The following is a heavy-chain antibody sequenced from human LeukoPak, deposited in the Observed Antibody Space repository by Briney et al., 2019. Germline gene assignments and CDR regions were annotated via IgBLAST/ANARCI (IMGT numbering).Heavy chain of an antibody. CDR1: GFTFSRHG. D-gene: IGHD3-22*01. V-gene: IGHV3-23*01. CDR3: AKDMNTYHYDSSGYYDDY. Sequence: GGSLRLSCVASGFTFSRHGMNWVRQAPGKGLEWVSGISPSGDIKYYVDSVKGRFTISRDNSKNTLYLQMSSLRAEDTATYYCAKDMNTYHYDSSGYYDDYWGQGTLVTVSS. J-gene: IGHJ4*02. CDR2: ISPSGDIK.